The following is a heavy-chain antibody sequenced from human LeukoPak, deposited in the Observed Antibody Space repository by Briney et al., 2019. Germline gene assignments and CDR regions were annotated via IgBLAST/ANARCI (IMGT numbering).Heavy chain of an antibody. CDR1: GFTVSSNY. D-gene: IGHD5-18*01. CDR2: IYTGGNT. CDR3: ARDVYTDSSNV. V-gene: IGHV3-66*01. Sequence: GGSLRLSCAASGFTVSSNYMTWVRQAPGKGPEWVSIIYTGGNTNYADSVKGRFTISRDSSKNTLYLQMNSLRPEDTAVYFCARDVYTDSSNVWGQGTLVTVSS. J-gene: IGHJ4*02.